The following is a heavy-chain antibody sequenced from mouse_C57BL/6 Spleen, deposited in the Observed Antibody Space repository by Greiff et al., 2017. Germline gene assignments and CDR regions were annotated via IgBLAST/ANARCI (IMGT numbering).Heavy chain of an antibody. Sequence: VQLQQSGAELMKPGASVKLSCKATGYTFTGYWIEWVQQRPGHGLAWIGEILPGSGSTHYNEKFKGKGTFTAVRSSNTAYMQLSSLTTEDSAIYYGARGGIYDGYYHFAYWGQGTLVTVSA. D-gene: IGHD2-3*01. J-gene: IGHJ3*01. CDR2: ILPGSGST. V-gene: IGHV1-9*01. CDR3: ARGGIYDGYYHFAY. CDR1: GYTFTGYW.